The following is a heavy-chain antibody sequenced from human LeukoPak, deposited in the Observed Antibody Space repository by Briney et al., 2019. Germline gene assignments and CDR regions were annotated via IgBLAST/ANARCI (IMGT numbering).Heavy chain of an antibody. J-gene: IGHJ4*02. Sequence: SETLSLTCTVSGGSISSSSYYWGWIRQPPGKGLEWIGSIYYSGSTYYNPSLKSRVTISVDTSQNQFSLKLSSVTAADTAVYYCARDSRGRDYWGQGTLVTVSS. CDR3: ARDSRGRDY. D-gene: IGHD3-16*01. V-gene: IGHV4-39*07. CDR1: GGSISSSSYY. CDR2: IYYSGST.